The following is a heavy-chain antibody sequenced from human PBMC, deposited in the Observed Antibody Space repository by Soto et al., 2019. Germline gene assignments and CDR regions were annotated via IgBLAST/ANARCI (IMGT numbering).Heavy chain of an antibody. CDR1: GFTFSSYG. D-gene: IGHD3-22*01. CDR3: AKDYYDSSGYLGVCDY. CDR2: ISYDGSNK. J-gene: IGHJ4*02. Sequence: QVQLVESGGGVVQPGRSLRLSCAASGFTFSSYGMHWVRQAPGKGLEWVAVISYDGSNKYYADFVKGRFTISRDNSKNTLYLQMNSLRAEDTAVYYCAKDYYDSSGYLGVCDYWGQGTLVTVSS. V-gene: IGHV3-30*18.